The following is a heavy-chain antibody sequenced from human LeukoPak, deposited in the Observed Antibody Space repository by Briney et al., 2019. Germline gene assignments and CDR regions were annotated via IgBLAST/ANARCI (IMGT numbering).Heavy chain of an antibody. CDR1: GYTFTNYY. Sequence: ASVKVSCKASGYTFTNYYMHWVRQAPGQGLEWMGIINPSGGSTSHAQKFQGRATMTRDRSTSTVYMELSSLRSDDTAVYHCARGFGNDYGGNILDYWGQGTLVTVSS. V-gene: IGHV1-46*01. J-gene: IGHJ4*02. D-gene: IGHD4-23*01. CDR2: INPSGGST. CDR3: ARGFGNDYGGNILDY.